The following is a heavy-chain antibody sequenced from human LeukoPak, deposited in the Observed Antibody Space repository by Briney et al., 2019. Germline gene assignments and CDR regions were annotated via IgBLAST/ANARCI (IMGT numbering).Heavy chain of an antibody. V-gene: IGHV4-34*01. CDR2: INHSGST. CDR1: GGSFSGYY. J-gene: IGHJ4*02. D-gene: IGHD6-6*01. Sequence: PSETLSLTCAVYGGSFSGYYWSWIRQPPGKGLEWIGEINHSGSTNYNPSLKSRVTISVDTSKNQFSLKLSSVTAADTAVYYCAREGTYSSSSAAYRGQGTLVTVSS. CDR3: AREGTYSSSSAAY.